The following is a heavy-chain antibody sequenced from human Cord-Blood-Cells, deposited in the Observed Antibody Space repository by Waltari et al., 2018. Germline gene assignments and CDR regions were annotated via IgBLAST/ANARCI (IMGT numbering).Heavy chain of an antibody. CDR3: AKDKGYGSGSYFDY. CDR2: ISGSGGST. CDR1: GFTFSSYA. V-gene: IGHV3-23*01. J-gene: IGHJ4*02. Sequence: LRLSCAASGFTFSSYAMSWVRQAPGKGLEWVSAISGSGGSTYYADSVKGRFTISRDNSKNTLYLQMNSLRAEDTAVYYCAKDKGYGSGSYFDYWGQGTLVTVSS. D-gene: IGHD3-10*01.